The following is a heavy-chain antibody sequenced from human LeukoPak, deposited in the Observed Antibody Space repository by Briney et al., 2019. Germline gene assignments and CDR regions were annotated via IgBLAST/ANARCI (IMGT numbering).Heavy chain of an antibody. J-gene: IGHJ6*04. Sequence: GASVKVSCKASGYTFTSYAMHWVRQAPGQRLEWMGWINAGNGNTKYSQKFQGRVTIIRDTSASTAYMELSSLRSEDTAVYYCARDGGIAAGFFPGGMDVWGKGTTVTVSS. V-gene: IGHV1-3*01. CDR2: INAGNGNT. CDR1: GYTFTSYA. D-gene: IGHD6-25*01. CDR3: ARDGGIAAGFFPGGMDV.